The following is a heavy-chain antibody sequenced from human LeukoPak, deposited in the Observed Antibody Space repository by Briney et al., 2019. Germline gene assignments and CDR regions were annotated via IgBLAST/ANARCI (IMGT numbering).Heavy chain of an antibody. CDR2: IYTSGST. CDR1: GGSISSGSYY. CDR3: ARAALLWFGEPIDY. J-gene: IGHJ4*02. Sequence: SETLSLTCTVSGGSISSGSYYWSWIRQPAGEGLEWIGRIYTSGSTNYNPSLKSRVTISVDTSKNQFSLKLSSVTAADTAVYYCARAALLWFGEPIDYWGQGTLVTVSS. V-gene: IGHV4-61*02. D-gene: IGHD3-10*01.